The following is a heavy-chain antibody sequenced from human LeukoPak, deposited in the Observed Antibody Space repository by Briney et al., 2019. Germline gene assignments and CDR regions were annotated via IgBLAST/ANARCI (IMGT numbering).Heavy chain of an antibody. V-gene: IGHV3-7*01. CDR1: GFTFRGFS. CDR2: IKQDGSER. J-gene: IGHJ4*02. CDR3: ARAGSHWHYVY. Sequence: GGSLRLSCAASGFTFRGFSMSWVRQSPTKGLEWVANIKQDGSERYYVDSVKGRLTISRDNAKNSLSLQMNNLRVEDTAVYYCARAGSHWHYVYWGQGTVVTVSS. D-gene: IGHD3-10*01.